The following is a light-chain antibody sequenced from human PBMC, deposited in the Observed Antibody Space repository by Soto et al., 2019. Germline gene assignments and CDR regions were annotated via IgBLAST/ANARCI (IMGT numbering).Light chain of an antibody. J-gene: IGLJ1*01. Sequence: SYELTQPPSVSVSPGQTASITCSGDKLGDKYACWYQQKPGQSPVLVIYQDSKRPSGIPERFSGSNSGNTATLTISGTQAMDEADYYRQAWDSSTATVFGTGTKVTVL. V-gene: IGLV3-1*01. CDR1: KLGDKY. CDR2: QDS. CDR3: QAWDSSTATV.